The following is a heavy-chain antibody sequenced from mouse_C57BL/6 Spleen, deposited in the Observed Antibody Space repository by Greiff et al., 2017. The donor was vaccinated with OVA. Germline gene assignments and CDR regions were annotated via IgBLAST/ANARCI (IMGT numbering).Heavy chain of an antibody. D-gene: IGHD1-1*01. Sequence: SGPELVKPGASVKIPCKASGYTFTDYNMDWVKQSHGKSLEWIGDINPNNGGTIYNQKFKGKATLTVDKSSSTAYMELRSLTSEDTAVYYCARLADYGSRTGYAMDYWGQGTSVTVSS. CDR3: ARLADYGSRTGYAMDY. V-gene: IGHV1-18*01. J-gene: IGHJ4*01. CDR2: INPNNGGT. CDR1: GYTFTDYN.